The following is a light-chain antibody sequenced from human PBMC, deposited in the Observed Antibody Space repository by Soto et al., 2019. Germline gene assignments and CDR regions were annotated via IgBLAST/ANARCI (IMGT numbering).Light chain of an antibody. CDR3: QSYDSNLSGSV. J-gene: IGLJ2*01. Sequence: QSVLTQPPSVSGAPGQRVTISCSGNSFNTGADYDVHWYQRLPGTAPKPPIYANSNRPSGVPDRFSGSKSGTSASLAINGLQAVDEADYYCQSYDSNLSGSVFGGGTKLTVL. CDR1: SFNTGADYD. V-gene: IGLV1-40*01. CDR2: ANS.